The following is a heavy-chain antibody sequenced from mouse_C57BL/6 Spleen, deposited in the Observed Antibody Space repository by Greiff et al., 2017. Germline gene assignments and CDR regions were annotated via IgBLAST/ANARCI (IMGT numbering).Heavy chain of an antibody. D-gene: IGHD1-1*01. CDR1: GYTFTDHT. CDR2: IYPRDGST. CDR3: ARKGVYYGSRGWDFDV. Sequence: VQRVESDAELVKPGASVKISCKVSGYTFTDHTIHWMKQRPEQGLEWIGYIYPRDGSTKYNEKFKGKATLTADKSSSTAYMQLNSLTSEDSAVXFCARKGVYYGSRGWDFDVWGTGTTVTVSS. V-gene: IGHV1-78*01. J-gene: IGHJ1*03.